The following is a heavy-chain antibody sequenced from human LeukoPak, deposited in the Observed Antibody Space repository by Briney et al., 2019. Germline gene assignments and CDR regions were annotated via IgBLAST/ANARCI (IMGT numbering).Heavy chain of an antibody. Sequence: SETLSLTCAVYGGSFSGYYWSWIRQPPGKGLEWIGEINHSGSTNYKPSLKSRVTISVDTSKNQLSLKLSPVTAADTAVYYCARDRPLYCSRTSCIDAFDIWGQGTMVTVSS. CDR1: GGSFSGYY. J-gene: IGHJ3*02. D-gene: IGHD2-2*01. CDR3: ARDRPLYCSRTSCIDAFDI. V-gene: IGHV4-34*01. CDR2: INHSGST.